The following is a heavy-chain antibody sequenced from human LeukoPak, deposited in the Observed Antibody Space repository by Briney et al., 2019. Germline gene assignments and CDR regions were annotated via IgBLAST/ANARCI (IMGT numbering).Heavy chain of an antibody. V-gene: IGHV1-18*01. D-gene: IGHD3-10*01. J-gene: IGHJ6*02. CDR1: GYTFTSYG. CDR3: ARDGGRFGESDYYSYGMDV. Sequence: ASVKVSCKASGYTFTSYGVSWVRQAPGQGLEGMGWISAYNGNTNYAQKLQGRVTMTTDTSTSTAYMELRSLRSDDTAVYYCARDGGRFGESDYYSYGMDVWGQGTTVTVSS. CDR2: ISAYNGNT.